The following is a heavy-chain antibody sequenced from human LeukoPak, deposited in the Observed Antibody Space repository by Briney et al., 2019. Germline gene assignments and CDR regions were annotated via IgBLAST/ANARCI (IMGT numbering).Heavy chain of an antibody. V-gene: IGHV3-11*01. CDR1: GFTFSDYY. Sequence: GGSLRLSRAASGFTFSDYYMSWIRPAPGKGREWVSYISSRGSTIYYADTVKDRFTISRYNAKNSLYLQMNSLRAEDTAVYYCASGGRDGYNFWGNWGQGTLVTVSS. CDR3: ASGGRDGYNFWGN. D-gene: IGHD5-24*01. CDR2: ISSRGSTI. J-gene: IGHJ4*02.